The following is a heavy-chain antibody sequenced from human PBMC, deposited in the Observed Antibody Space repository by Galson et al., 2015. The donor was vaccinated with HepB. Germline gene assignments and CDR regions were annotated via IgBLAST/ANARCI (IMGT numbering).Heavy chain of an antibody. J-gene: IGHJ4*02. D-gene: IGHD1-26*01. CDR1: GDSVSRNSAS. V-gene: IGHV6-1*01. Sequence: CAISGDSVSRNSASWNWIRQSPSRGLEWLGRTYYRSKWYNDYAVSVKSRITINPDTSKNQFSLQLNSVTPEDTAVYYCARVGSYAYYFDYWGQGTLVTVSS. CDR3: ARVGSYAYYFDY. CDR2: TYYRSKWYN.